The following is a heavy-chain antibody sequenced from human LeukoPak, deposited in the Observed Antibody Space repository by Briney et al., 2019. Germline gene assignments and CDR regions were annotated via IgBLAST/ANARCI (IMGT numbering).Heavy chain of an antibody. V-gene: IGHV1-69*06. CDR1: GGTFSRYA. Sequence: ASVKLSCKASGGTFSRYAISWVRQAPGQGLEWMGGILPIFGTANYAQKFQGRVTLTADKSTSTAYMELSSLRSEDTAVYYCARGGVDTAMATADWFDPWGQGTLVTISS. D-gene: IGHD5-18*01. J-gene: IGHJ5*02. CDR3: ARGGVDTAMATADWFDP. CDR2: ILPIFGTA.